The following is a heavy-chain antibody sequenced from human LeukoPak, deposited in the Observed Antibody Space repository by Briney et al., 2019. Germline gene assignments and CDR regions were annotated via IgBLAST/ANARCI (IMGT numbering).Heavy chain of an antibody. V-gene: IGHV1-2*04. J-gene: IGHJ4*02. Sequence: ASVKVSCKASGYTFTGYCMHWVRQAPGQGLEWMGCINPNSGGTNYAQKFQGWVTTTRDTSISTAYMELSRLRSDDTAVYYCARDPLNYYGSGSPDYWGQGTLVTVSS. CDR2: INPNSGGT. CDR3: ARDPLNYYGSGSPDY. D-gene: IGHD3-10*01. CDR1: GYTFTGYC.